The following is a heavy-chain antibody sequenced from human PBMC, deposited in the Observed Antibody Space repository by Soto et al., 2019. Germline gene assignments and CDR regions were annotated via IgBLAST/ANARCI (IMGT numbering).Heavy chain of an antibody. CDR1: GFTFSSYG. J-gene: IGHJ6*03. V-gene: IGHV3-23*01. CDR2: ITHSGGNT. Sequence: PGGSLRLSCAASGFTFSSYGMNWVRQAPGKGLEWVSSITHSGGNTYYADSVEGRFTISRDNSKDTLYLQMNSLRAEDTAVYYCAGRYFTHGVCHTSSSSGLAVWAKGTMFT. D-gene: IGHD2-8*01. CDR3: AGRYFTHGVCHTSSSSGLAV.